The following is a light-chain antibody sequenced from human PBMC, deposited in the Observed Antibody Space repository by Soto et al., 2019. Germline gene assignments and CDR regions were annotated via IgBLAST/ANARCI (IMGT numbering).Light chain of an antibody. CDR1: QSVSSSY. Sequence: TQSPSTLSASVGDRVTITCRASQSVSSSYLAWYQQKPGQAPRLLIYGASSRATGIPARFSGSGSGTDFTLTISRLEPEDFAVYYCQQYGSSPSTFGQGTMLEIK. CDR2: GAS. V-gene: IGKV3-20*01. CDR3: QQYGSSPST. J-gene: IGKJ2*01.